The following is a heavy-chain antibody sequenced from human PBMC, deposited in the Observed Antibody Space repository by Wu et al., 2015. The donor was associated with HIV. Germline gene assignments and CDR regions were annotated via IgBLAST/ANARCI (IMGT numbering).Heavy chain of an antibody. CDR3: VGPYTGYAYDTFDV. CDR1: GGTFSSRA. J-gene: IGHJ3*01. V-gene: IGHV1-69*13. D-gene: IGHD5-12*01. Sequence: QVQLVQSGAEVKKPGSSVKVSCKASGGTFSSRAISWVRQAPGQGLEWMGRIIPIFDRIHYKQKFQGRVFITADEATSTVYMELSSLSSDDTAVYYCVGPYTGYAYDTFDVWGQGDTGHRLF. CDR2: IIPIFDRI.